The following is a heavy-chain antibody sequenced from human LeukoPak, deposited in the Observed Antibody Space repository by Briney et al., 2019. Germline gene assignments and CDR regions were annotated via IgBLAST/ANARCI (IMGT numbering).Heavy chain of an antibody. Sequence: GGSLRLSCAASVYTFSSYEMPWVRQATGKGLEWVSYISSSGSTIYYADSVKGRFTISRDNAKNSLYLQMNSLRAEDTAVYYCARDYGGSSPFDYWGQGTLVTVSS. V-gene: IGHV3-48*03. CDR1: VYTFSSYE. CDR3: ARDYGGSSPFDY. J-gene: IGHJ4*02. D-gene: IGHD4-23*01. CDR2: ISSSGSTI.